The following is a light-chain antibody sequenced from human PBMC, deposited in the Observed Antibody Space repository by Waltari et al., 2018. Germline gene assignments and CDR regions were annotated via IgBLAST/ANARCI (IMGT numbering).Light chain of an antibody. CDR2: ATS. CDR1: QSVSSNN. J-gene: IGKJ4*01. V-gene: IGKV3-20*01. Sequence: EIVLTQSPGTLSLSPGDRATLSCRASQSVSSNNVAWYQQKLGQAPRLLISATSNRAAGVPDRFSGSGSGTDFTLSISRLEPEDFAVYFCQQYGTPLTFGGGTKVEIK. CDR3: QQYGTPLT.